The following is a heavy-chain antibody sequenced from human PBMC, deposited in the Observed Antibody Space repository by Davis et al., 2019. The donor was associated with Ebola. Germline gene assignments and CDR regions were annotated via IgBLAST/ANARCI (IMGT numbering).Heavy chain of an antibody. CDR2: IYYSGST. D-gene: IGHD1-26*01. Sequence: MPSETLSLTCTVSGGSISSSSYYWGWIRQPPGKGLEWIGSIYYSGSTYYNPSLKRRVTISVDTSKNQFSLKLSSVTAADTAVYYCARGVGATTGWFDPWGQGTLVTVSS. J-gene: IGHJ5*02. CDR1: GGSISSSSYY. CDR3: ARGVGATTGWFDP. V-gene: IGHV4-39*01.